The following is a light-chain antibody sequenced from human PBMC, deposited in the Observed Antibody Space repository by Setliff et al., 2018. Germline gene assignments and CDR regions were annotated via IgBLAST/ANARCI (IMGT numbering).Light chain of an antibody. CDR3: CSYAPGNSFV. CDR2: EVT. CDR1: SGFIANFNF. Sequence: QSVLTQPASVSGSPGQSITISCAGSSGFIANFNFVPWYQQHPGKAPKLILYEVTKRPSGVSNRFSGSKSGSSASLTISGLQAEDEAEYFCCSYAPGNSFVFGPGTKVTVL. J-gene: IGLJ1*01. V-gene: IGLV2-23*02.